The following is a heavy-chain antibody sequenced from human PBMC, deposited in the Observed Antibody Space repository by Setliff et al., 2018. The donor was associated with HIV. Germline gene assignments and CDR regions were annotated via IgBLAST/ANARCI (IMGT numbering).Heavy chain of an antibody. D-gene: IGHD2-15*01. CDR3: ARRLLLNGMDV. CDR2: IYPSDGRT. CDR1: GYTFTSYY. Sequence: ASVKVSCKASGYTFTSYYMHWVRQAPGQGLEWMGIIYPSDGRTTYAQEFQGRVTMTRDTSTSTVYMELSSLRSDDTAVYYCARRLLLNGMDVWGQGTTVTVSS. J-gene: IGHJ6*02. V-gene: IGHV1-46*01.